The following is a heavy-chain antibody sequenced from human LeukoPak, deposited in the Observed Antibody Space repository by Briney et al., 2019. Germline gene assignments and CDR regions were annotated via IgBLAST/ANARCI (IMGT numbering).Heavy chain of an antibody. Sequence: GGPLRLSCAASGFTFSSYAMHWVRQAPGKGLEWVAVISYDGSNKYYADSVKGRFTISRDNSKNTLYLQMNSLRAEDTAVYYCARETMDIVATNQGFDYWGQGTLVTVSS. D-gene: IGHD5-12*01. V-gene: IGHV3-30-3*01. CDR3: ARETMDIVATNQGFDY. CDR1: GFTFSSYA. J-gene: IGHJ4*02. CDR2: ISYDGSNK.